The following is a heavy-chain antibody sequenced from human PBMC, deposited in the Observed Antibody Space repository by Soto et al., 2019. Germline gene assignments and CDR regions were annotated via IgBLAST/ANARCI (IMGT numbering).Heavy chain of an antibody. Sequence: ASVKVSCKASGGTFSSYAISWVRQAPGQGLEWMGGIIPIFGTANYAQKFQGRVTITADESTSTAYMELSSLRSEDTAVYYCARAPKSYSSSSGYFDYWGQGTLVTVSS. CDR2: IIPIFGTA. D-gene: IGHD6-6*01. J-gene: IGHJ4*02. CDR1: GGTFSSYA. CDR3: ARAPKSYSSSSGYFDY. V-gene: IGHV1-69*13.